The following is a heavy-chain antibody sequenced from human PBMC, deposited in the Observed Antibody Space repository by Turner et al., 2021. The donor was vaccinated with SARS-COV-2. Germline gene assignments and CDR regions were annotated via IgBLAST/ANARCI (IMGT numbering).Heavy chain of an antibody. CDR3: ARDGYSSSSIGYNWFDP. V-gene: IGHV3-30-3*01. Sequence: QVQLVESGGGVVQPGRSLRLSCPASGFTFSSYAMHWVRQAPGKGLEWVAVISYDRNNKYYADSVKGRFTISRDNSKNTLYLQMNSLRAEDTAVYYCARDGYSSSSIGYNWFDPWGQGTLVTVSS. J-gene: IGHJ5*02. CDR1: GFTFSSYA. D-gene: IGHD6-6*01. CDR2: ISYDRNNK.